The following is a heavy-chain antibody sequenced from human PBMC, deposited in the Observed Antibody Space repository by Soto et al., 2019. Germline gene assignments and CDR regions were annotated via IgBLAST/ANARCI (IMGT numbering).Heavy chain of an antibody. D-gene: IGHD2-15*01. CDR1: GFTFSNYW. CDR2: IKQDGSDK. J-gene: IGHJ4*02. V-gene: IGHV3-7*01. CDR3: AKNTLYCSGSNCFVFDY. Sequence: GGSLRLSCAASGFTFSNYWMSWVRQAPGKGLEWVANIKQDGSDKYYVDSVKGRFTISRDNAKNSLYLQMNSLRAEETAVYYCAKNTLYCSGSNCFVFDYWGQGSLVTVSS.